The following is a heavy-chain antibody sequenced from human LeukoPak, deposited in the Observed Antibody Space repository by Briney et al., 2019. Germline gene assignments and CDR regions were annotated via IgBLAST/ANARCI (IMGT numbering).Heavy chain of an antibody. J-gene: IGHJ4*02. D-gene: IGHD2-2*01. CDR3: AALDCSSTSCRPHLLYN. CDR1: GGSISSGGYY. V-gene: IGHV4-30-2*01. Sequence: SETLSLTCTVSGGSISSGGYYWSWIRQPPGKGLEWIGYIYHSGSTYYNPSLKSRVTISVDRSKNQFSLKLSSVTAADTAVYYCAALDCSSTSCRPHLLYNWGQGTLVTVSS. CDR2: IYHSGST.